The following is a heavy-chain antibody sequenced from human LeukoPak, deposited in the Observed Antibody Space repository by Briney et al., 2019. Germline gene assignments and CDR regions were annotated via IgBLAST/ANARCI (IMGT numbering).Heavy chain of an antibody. V-gene: IGHV4-39*01. J-gene: IGHJ4*02. CDR1: GGSISTNNY. CDR3: ARYEEKDGYNAKTLVC. D-gene: IGHD5-24*01. Sequence: SETLSLTCTVSGGSISTNNYWGWIRQPPGMGLEWICTIHFSINTYYNPSLKSRLTISIDTSKNQFSLSLRSVTAADTAVYYCARYEEKDGYNAKTLVCWGQGTLVTVSS. CDR2: IHFSINT.